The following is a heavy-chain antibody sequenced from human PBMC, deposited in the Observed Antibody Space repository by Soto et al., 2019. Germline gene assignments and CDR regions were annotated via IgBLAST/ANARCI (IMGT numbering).Heavy chain of an antibody. J-gene: IGHJ4*02. D-gene: IGHD6-6*01. V-gene: IGHV3-23*01. CDR1: GFTFSSYA. Sequence: GSLRLSCAASGFTFSSYAMSWVRQAPGKGLEWVSAISGSGGSTYYADSVEGRFTISRDNSKNTLYLQMNSLRAEDTAVYYCAKDLRRWPIAARPGGDYWGQGTLVTVSS. CDR3: AKDLRRWPIAARPGGDY. CDR2: ISGSGGST.